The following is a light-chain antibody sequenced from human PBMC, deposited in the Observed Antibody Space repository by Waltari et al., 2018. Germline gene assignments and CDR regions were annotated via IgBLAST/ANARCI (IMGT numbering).Light chain of an antibody. CDR1: SSDLGSYKY. J-gene: IGLJ3*02. CDR2: DVS. CDR3: SSYGGSNNFVL. Sequence: QSALTQPPSASGSPGQSVTISCTGTSSDLGSYKYVSWYQQHPGKAPKLIIYDVSKRPSGVSDRFSGSKSGSTASLTVSGLQAEDGADYYCSSYGGSNNFVLFGGGTKLTV. V-gene: IGLV2-8*01.